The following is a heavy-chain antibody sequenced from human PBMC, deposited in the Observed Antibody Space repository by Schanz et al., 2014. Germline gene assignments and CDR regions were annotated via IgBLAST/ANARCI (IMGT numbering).Heavy chain of an antibody. CDR1: GGTFSSFG. CDR2: IIPSLGLA. D-gene: IGHD2-2*01. V-gene: IGHV1-69*04. CDR3: ARDERDLPRSLFVF. Sequence: VQLEQSGAEVKKPGSSVKVSCKASGGTFSSFGINWVRQAPGQGLEWMGRIIPSLGLAKYEQKFQDKVTITADTSTTTAYMELSGLRSEDTAVYYCARDERDLPRSLFVFSRQGTLVTVSS. J-gene: IGHJ4*02.